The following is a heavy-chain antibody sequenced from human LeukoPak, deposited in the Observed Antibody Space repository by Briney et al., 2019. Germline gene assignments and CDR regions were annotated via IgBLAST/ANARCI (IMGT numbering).Heavy chain of an antibody. J-gene: IGHJ4*02. V-gene: IGHV1-2*02. CDR3: ARVADEYYYDSGPFDN. CDR2: INPNSGGT. CDR1: GYTFTDYY. D-gene: IGHD3-22*01. Sequence: ASVKVSRKASGYTFTDYYLHWVRQAPGQGLVWMGWINPNSGGTNFAQKFQGRVSMTRDTSISTAYMELSSLRSDDTAVYYCARVADEYYYDSGPFDNWGQGTLVTVSS.